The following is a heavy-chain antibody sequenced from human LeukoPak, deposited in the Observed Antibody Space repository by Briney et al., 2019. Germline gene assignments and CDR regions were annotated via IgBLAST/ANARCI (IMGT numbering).Heavy chain of an antibody. V-gene: IGHV4-59*01. CDR1: DGSISSYY. CDR2: IYYSGST. CDR3: ARGEDITSSDY. J-gene: IGHJ4*02. Sequence: SETLSLTCTVSDGSISSYYWSWIRQPPGKGLEWIGYIYYSGSTNYNPSLKSRVTISVDTSKNQFSLKLNSVTAADTAVYYCARGEDITSSDYWGQGTLVTVSS. D-gene: IGHD6-6*01.